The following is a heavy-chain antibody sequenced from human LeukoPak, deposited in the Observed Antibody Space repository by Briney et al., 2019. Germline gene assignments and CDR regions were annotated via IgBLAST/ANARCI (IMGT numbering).Heavy chain of an antibody. CDR1: GYTFTSNY. CDR3: AREQWLVLDYYYGMDV. CDR2: ISAYNGNT. Sequence: ASVKVSCKASGYTFTSNYMLWVRQAPGQGLEWMGWISAYNGNTNYAQKLQGRVTMTTDTSTSTAYMELRSLRSDDTAVYYCAREQWLVLDYYYGMDVWGQGTTVTVSS. D-gene: IGHD6-19*01. V-gene: IGHV1-18*04. J-gene: IGHJ6*02.